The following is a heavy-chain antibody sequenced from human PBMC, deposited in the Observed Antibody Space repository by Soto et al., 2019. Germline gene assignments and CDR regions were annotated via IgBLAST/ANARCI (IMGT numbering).Heavy chain of an antibody. V-gene: IGHV3-30*18. Sequence: PGGSLRLSCRVSGFTFNNSGMHWVRQAPGKGLEWMAVISYDGSDKYYADSVKGRVIISRDNSKSTLNLEMNSLRAEDTAIYYCVKDRVPGAYGNYYGMDVWGQGTTVTASS. D-gene: IGHD5-12*01. CDR3: VKDRVPGAYGNYYGMDV. J-gene: IGHJ6*02. CDR2: ISYDGSDK. CDR1: GFTFNNSG.